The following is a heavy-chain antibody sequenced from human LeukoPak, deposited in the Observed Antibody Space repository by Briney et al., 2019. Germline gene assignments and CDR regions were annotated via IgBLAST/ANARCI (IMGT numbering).Heavy chain of an antibody. CDR2: IIAYNGNT. Sequence: GASVTVSCKASGYTFTTYGMTWVRRAPGQGLQWMGIIAYNGNTYYAENLQGRVTMTTDSSTNTAYMELRNLRSDDTAVYYCARYSSSWYLYDYWGQGTLVTVSS. CDR1: GYTFTTYG. J-gene: IGHJ4*02. CDR3: ARYSSSWYLYDY. D-gene: IGHD6-13*01. V-gene: IGHV1-18*01.